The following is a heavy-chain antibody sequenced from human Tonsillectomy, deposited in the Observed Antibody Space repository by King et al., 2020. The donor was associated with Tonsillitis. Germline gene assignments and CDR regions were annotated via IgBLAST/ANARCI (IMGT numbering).Heavy chain of an antibody. CDR3: ARGEPAVRGVNGY. Sequence: VQLVESGGGVVQPGRSLRLSCAASGFTFSSYAMHWVRQAPGKGLEWVAVISYDGSNKYYADSVKGRFTISRDNSKNTLYLQMNSLRAEDTAVYYCARGEPAVRGVNGYWGQGTLVTGSS. CDR2: ISYDGSNK. D-gene: IGHD3-10*01. V-gene: IGHV3-30*04. CDR1: GFTFSSYA. J-gene: IGHJ4*02.